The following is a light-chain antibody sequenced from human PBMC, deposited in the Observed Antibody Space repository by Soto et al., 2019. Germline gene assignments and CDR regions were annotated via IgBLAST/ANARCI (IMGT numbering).Light chain of an antibody. CDR1: SSDVGGYYS. CDR2: EVT. CDR3: SSYACRINLAV. V-gene: IGLV2-8*01. Sequence: QSALTQPTSASGSPGQSVTISCTGTSSDVGGYYSVSWYQQRPGKAPKLIIYEVTKRPSGVPDRFSGSKSGSTASLTVSGLQADDEADYYYSSYACRINLAVFGTGTKLTVL. J-gene: IGLJ1*01.